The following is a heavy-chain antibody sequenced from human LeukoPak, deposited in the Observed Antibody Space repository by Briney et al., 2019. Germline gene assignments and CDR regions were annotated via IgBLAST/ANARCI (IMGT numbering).Heavy chain of an antibody. CDR1: GFTFSPYW. D-gene: IGHD1-26*01. J-gene: IGHJ4*02. CDR3: ARSFGGTYYFDY. Sequence: GGSLRLSCAASGFTFSPYWMHWVRQAPGKGLVWVSHINSGGSSTSYADSVKGRFTISRDNAKNTLFLQMHSLRADDTAVYYCARSFGGTYYFDYWVQGTLVTVSS. CDR2: INSGGSST. V-gene: IGHV3-74*01.